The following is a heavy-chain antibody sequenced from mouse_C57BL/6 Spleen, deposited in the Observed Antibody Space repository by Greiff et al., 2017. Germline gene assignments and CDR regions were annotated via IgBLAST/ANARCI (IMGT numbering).Heavy chain of an antibody. J-gene: IGHJ3*01. V-gene: IGHV2-9-1*01. Sequence: VQLKESGPGLVAPSQCLSITCTVSGYSLTSYAISWVRQPPGKGLEWLGVIWTGGGTNSNSALKYRMSISKDNSKSQVFLKMNSLQTDDTARYYGASSAPAWFAYWGQGTLVTVSA. CDR1: GYSLTSYA. D-gene: IGHD3-2*02. CDR3: ASSAPAWFAY. CDR2: IWTGGGT.